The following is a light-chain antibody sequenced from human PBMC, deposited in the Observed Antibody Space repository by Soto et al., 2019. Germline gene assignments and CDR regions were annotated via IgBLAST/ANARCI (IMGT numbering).Light chain of an antibody. J-gene: IGKJ5*01. CDR3: QQRSNGPS. Sequence: EIVLTQSPATLSLSPGERATLSCRANQSVSSYLAWYQQKPGQAPRLLIYDAYNRATGIPARFSGSGSGTDFTLTISSLEPEDFAVYYCQQRSNGPSFGQGTRLEIK. V-gene: IGKV3-11*01. CDR1: QSVSSY. CDR2: DAY.